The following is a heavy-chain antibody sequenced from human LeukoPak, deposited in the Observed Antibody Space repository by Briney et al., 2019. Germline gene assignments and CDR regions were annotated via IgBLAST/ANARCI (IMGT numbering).Heavy chain of an antibody. Sequence: GGSLRLSCAASGFIYSSHSMGWFRQAPGKGLEWVANVKDDGTERYYLESVKGRFTISRDDAVNSLYLQMNSLRPEDTAVYFCARSLHFQSSTYRPADYWGQGTLVTVSS. D-gene: IGHD2-2*01. V-gene: IGHV3-7*01. CDR2: VKDDGTER. CDR1: GFIYSSHS. CDR3: ARSLHFQSSTYRPADY. J-gene: IGHJ4*02.